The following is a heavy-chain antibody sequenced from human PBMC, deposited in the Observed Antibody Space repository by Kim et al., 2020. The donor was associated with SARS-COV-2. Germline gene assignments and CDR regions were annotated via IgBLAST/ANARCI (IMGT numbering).Heavy chain of an antibody. V-gene: IGHV4-59*01. J-gene: IGHJ4*02. Sequence: SETLSLTCTVSGGSISSYYWSWIRQPPGKGLEWIGYIYYSGSTNYNPSLKSRVTISVDTSKNQFSLKLSSVTAADTAVYYCARDRYSYGLFDYWGQGTLV. CDR3: ARDRYSYGLFDY. CDR2: IYYSGST. CDR1: GGSISSYY. D-gene: IGHD5-18*01.